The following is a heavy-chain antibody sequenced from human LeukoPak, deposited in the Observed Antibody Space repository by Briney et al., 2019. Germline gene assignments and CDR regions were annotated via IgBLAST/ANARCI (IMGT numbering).Heavy chain of an antibody. CDR2: ISAYIGNT. J-gene: IGHJ4*02. CDR1: GYTFTSYG. Sequence: GASVKVSCKASGYTFTSYGISWVRQAPGQGLEWMGWISAYIGNTNYAQKLQGRVTMATDTSTSTAYMELRSLRSDDTAVYYCARMGYYDSSGYPFDYWGQGTLVTVSS. CDR3: ARMGYYDSSGYPFDY. V-gene: IGHV1-18*01. D-gene: IGHD3-22*01.